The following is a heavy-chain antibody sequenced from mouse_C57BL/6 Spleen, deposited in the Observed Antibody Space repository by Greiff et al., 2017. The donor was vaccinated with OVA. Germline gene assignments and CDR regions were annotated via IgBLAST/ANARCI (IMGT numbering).Heavy chain of an antibody. CDR2: IYPGSGSN. J-gene: IGHJ4*01. CDR1: GYTFTSYW. D-gene: IGHD6-5*01. V-gene: IGHV1-55*01. Sequence: VQLQQPGAELVKPGASVKMSCKASGYTFTSYWITWVKQRPGQGLEWIGDIYPGSGSNNYNEKFKSKATLTVDTACSTAYMQLSSLTSEDSAVYYCARESYLAMDYWGQGTSVTVSS. CDR3: ARESYLAMDY.